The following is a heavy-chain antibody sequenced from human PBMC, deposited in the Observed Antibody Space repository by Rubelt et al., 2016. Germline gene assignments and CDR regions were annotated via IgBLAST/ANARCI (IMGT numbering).Heavy chain of an antibody. CDR1: A. Sequence: AISWVRQAPGQGLEWMGRIIPILGIANYAQKFQGRVTITADKSTSTAYMELSSLRSEDTAVYYCRTEVVSSGYYLSRNGQDYWGQGTLVTVSS. D-gene: IGHD3-22*01. V-gene: IGHV1-69*04. CDR2: IIPILGIA. CDR3: RTEVVSSGYYLSRNGQDY. J-gene: IGHJ4*02.